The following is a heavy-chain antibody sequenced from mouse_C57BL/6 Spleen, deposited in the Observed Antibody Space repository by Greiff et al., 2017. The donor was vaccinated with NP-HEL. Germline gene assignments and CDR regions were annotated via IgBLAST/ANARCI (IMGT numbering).Heavy chain of an antibody. V-gene: IGHV14-4*01. CDR2: IDPENGDT. CDR1: GFNIKDDY. Sequence: EVQLQQSGAELVRPGASVKLSCTASGFNIKDDYMHWVKQRPEQGLEWIGWIDPENGDTEYASKFQGKATITADTSSNTAYLQLSSLTSEDTAVYYCTTARPPLFAYWGQGTLVTVSA. J-gene: IGHJ3*01. CDR3: TTARPPLFAY.